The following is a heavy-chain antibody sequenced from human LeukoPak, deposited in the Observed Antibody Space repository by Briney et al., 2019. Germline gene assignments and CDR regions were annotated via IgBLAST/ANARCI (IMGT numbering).Heavy chain of an antibody. J-gene: IGHJ4*02. CDR3: ARDLLQYFDY. CDR2: INPSGGST. V-gene: IGHV1-46*01. CDR1: GYTITSYY. D-gene: IGHD2-15*01. Sequence: ASVKVSCKASGYTITSYYMHWVRQAPGQGLEWMGIINPSGGSTSYAQKFQGRVTMTRDMSTSTVYMELSSLRSEDTAVYYCARDLLQYFDYWGQGTLVTVSS.